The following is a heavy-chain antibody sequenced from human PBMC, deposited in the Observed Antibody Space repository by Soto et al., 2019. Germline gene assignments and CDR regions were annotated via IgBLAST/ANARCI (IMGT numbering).Heavy chain of an antibody. CDR3: ARSPSYCSGGSCYSGWFDP. CDR2: INHSGST. CDR1: GGSFSGYY. Sequence: ASETLSLTCAVYGGSFSGYYWSWIRQPPGKGLEWIGEINHSGSTNYNPSLKSRVTISVDTSKNQFSLKLSSVTAADTAVYYCARSPSYCSGGSCYSGWFDPWGQGTLVTVSS. J-gene: IGHJ5*02. D-gene: IGHD2-15*01. V-gene: IGHV4-34*01.